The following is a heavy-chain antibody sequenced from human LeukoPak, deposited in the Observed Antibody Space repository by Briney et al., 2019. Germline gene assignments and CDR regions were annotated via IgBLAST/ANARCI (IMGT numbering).Heavy chain of an antibody. Sequence: SETLSLTCTVSGGSISSYYWSWIRQPPEKGLEWIGYIYYSGSTNYNPSLKSRVTISVDTSKNQFSLKLSSVTAADTAVYYCARSLYHTMVRGVYYYYGMDVWGQGTTVTVSS. J-gene: IGHJ6*02. D-gene: IGHD3-10*01. V-gene: IGHV4-59*01. CDR1: GGSISSYY. CDR3: ARSLYHTMVRGVYYYYGMDV. CDR2: IYYSGST.